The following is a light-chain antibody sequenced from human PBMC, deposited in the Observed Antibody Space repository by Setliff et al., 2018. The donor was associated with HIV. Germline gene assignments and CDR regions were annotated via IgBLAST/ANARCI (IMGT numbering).Light chain of an antibody. CDR2: EVT. CDR1: SGDVGAYNY. Sequence: QSALTQPASVSGSPGQSITISCTGTSGDVGAYNYVSWYQQHPGKAPILIIYEVTNRPSGVSNRLSGSKSGNTASLTISGLQAEDEADYYCTSYSTNTIPVFGGGTK. CDR3: TSYSTNTIPV. J-gene: IGLJ3*02. V-gene: IGLV2-14*01.